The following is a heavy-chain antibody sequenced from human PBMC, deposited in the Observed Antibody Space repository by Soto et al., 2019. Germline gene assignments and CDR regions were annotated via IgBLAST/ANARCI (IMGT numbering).Heavy chain of an antibody. CDR2: INAYNGNT. Sequence: QVQLVQSGAEVKNPGASVKVSCKASGYSFTRYGIGWARQAPGQGLAWMGWINAYNGNTNYAQNLQGRLTLPTDTSTTTAYMELRSLRSNDTGIYYCAMVDVYVTPSPQDVWGQGTTVTVSS. J-gene: IGHJ6*02. D-gene: IGHD3-16*01. V-gene: IGHV1-18*01. CDR1: GYSFTRYG. CDR3: AMVDVYVTPSPQDV.